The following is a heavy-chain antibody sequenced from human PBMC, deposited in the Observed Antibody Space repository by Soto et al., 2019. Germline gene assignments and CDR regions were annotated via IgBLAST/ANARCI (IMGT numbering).Heavy chain of an antibody. V-gene: IGHV4-59*01. CDR3: AREWWESGSNWFDP. CDR1: GGSISSYY. J-gene: IGHJ5*02. D-gene: IGHD3-3*01. CDR2: IYYSGST. Sequence: SETLSLTCTVSGGSISSYYWSWIRQPPGKGLEWTGYIYYSGSTNYNPSLKSRVTISVDTSKNQFSLKLSSVTAADTAVYYCAREWWESGSNWFDPWGQGTLVTVSS.